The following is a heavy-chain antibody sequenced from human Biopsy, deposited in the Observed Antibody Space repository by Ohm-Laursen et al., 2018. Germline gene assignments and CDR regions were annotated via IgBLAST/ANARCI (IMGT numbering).Heavy chain of an antibody. D-gene: IGHD4-17*01. CDR2: DMPIFGTA. CDR1: GNTFGNYH. Sequence: SVKVSCKVSGNTFGNYHIHWVRQAPGQGLEWMGGDMPIFGTANYAQKFQGRVTITADKSTSTAHLDLSSLRSEDTAGYYCATRVTPVTTLYYYAMDVWGQGTTVTVSS. J-gene: IGHJ6*02. CDR3: ATRVTPVTTLYYYAMDV. V-gene: IGHV1-69*06.